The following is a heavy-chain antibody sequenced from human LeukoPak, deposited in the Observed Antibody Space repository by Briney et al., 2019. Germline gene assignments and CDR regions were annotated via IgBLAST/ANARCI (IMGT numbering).Heavy chain of an antibody. CDR3: ARGVATYYDILTGYQGNWFDP. Sequence: ASETLSLTCTVSGGSISSSSYYWGWIRQPPGKGLEWIGSIYYSGSTYYNPSLKSRVTISVDTSKNQFSLKLSSVTAADTAVYYCARGVATYYDILTGYQGNWFDPWGQGTLVTVSS. D-gene: IGHD3-9*01. J-gene: IGHJ5*02. CDR1: GGSISSSSYY. V-gene: IGHV4-39*01. CDR2: IYYSGST.